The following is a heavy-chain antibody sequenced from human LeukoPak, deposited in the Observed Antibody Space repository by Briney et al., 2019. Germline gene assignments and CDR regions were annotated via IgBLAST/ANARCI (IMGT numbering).Heavy chain of an antibody. V-gene: IGHV3-21*01. CDR2: ISSSSSYT. D-gene: IGHD3-10*01. J-gene: IGHJ4*02. Sequence: PGGSLRLSCAASGFTFSSYSMNWVRQAPGKGLEWVSSISSSSSYTYYADSVKGRFTISRDNAKNSLYLQMNSLRAEGTAVYYCARDKRYGSGSLDYWGQGTLVTVSS. CDR3: ARDKRYGSGSLDY. CDR1: GFTFSSYS.